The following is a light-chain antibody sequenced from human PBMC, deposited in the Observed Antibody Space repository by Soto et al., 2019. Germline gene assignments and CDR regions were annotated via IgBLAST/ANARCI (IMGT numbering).Light chain of an antibody. CDR3: NSYTTSSSLYV. CDR1: SSDIGGYDH. V-gene: IGLV2-14*01. CDR2: GVS. J-gene: IGLJ1*01. Sequence: QSALTQPASVSGSPGQSITIPCTGTSSDIGGYDHVSWYQQHPGKAPKLMVYGVSNRPSGVSDRFSGSKSANTASLTISGLQAEDEADYYCNSYTTSSSLYVFGTGTKVTVL.